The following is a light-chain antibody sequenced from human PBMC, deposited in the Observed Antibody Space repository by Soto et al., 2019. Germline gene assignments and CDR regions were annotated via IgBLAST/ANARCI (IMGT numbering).Light chain of an antibody. CDR2: GAS. V-gene: IGKV1-27*01. CDR3: QKYDSAPLT. J-gene: IGKJ1*01. Sequence: DIQMTQSPSSLSASVGDRVTITCRASQGISNNLAWYQQKPGKVPRLLIYGASTLQSGVPSRFSGSGSGTDFTLTISSLQPEDVATYYCQKYDSAPLTLGQGTKVEFK. CDR1: QGISNN.